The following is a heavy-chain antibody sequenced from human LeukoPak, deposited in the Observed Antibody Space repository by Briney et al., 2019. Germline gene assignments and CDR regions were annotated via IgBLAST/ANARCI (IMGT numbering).Heavy chain of an antibody. CDR3: ANGNRCTSPNCLGYYYFYMDV. J-gene: IGHJ6*03. CDR1: GFTFSSYA. V-gene: IGHV3-23*01. CDR2: FSSSGGTT. D-gene: IGHD2-8*01. Sequence: GGSLRLSCAASGFTFSSYAMNWVRQAPGRGLEWVSGFSSSGGTTYYADSVKGRFTISRDNSKNTLYLQMNSLRAEDTAVYYCANGNRCTSPNCLGYYYFYMDVWGKGTTVTVSS.